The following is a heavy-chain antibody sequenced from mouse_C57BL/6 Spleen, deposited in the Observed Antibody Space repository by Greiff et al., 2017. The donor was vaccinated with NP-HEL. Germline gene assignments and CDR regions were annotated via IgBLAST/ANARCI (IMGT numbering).Heavy chain of an antibody. V-gene: IGHV5-4*01. CDR1: GFTFSSYA. D-gene: IGHD1-1*01. CDR2: ISDGGSYT. J-gene: IGHJ2*01. CDR3: ARGHYGSPFDY. Sequence: EVQGVESGGGLVKPGGSLKLSCAASGFTFSSYAMSWVRQTPEKRLEWVATISDGGSYTYYPDNVKGRFTISRDNAKNNLYLQMSHLKSEDTAMYYCARGHYGSPFDYWGQGTTLTVSS.